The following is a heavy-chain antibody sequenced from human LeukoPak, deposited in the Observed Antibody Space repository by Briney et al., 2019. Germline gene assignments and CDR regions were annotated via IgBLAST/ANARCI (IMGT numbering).Heavy chain of an antibody. J-gene: IGHJ6*03. V-gene: IGHV3-23*01. Sequence: GGSLRLSCAASGFTFSDYYMSWIRQAPGTGLEWVSSISGSSDNTYYADSVKGRFTISRDNSKDTLYLQMNSLRAEDTAVYFCVKVFRTIPVAGTTFYYFYMDVWGEGTTVTVSS. CDR1: GFTFSDYY. CDR2: ISGSSDNT. D-gene: IGHD6-19*01. CDR3: VKVFRTIPVAGTTFYYFYMDV.